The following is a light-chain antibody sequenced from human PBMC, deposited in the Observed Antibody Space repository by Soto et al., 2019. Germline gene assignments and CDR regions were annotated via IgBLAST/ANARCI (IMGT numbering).Light chain of an antibody. J-gene: IGKJ4*01. CDR3: QQYNNCPPIT. Sequence: EIVMTQSPATLSLSPGDRATLSCRASQSLGSHLAWYQQKPGQAPRLLIYAASTRATGIPARFSGSGSGTEFTLTINNLQSEDFAVYYCQQYNNCPPITFGGGTKVEIK. V-gene: IGKV3-15*01. CDR2: AAS. CDR1: QSLGSH.